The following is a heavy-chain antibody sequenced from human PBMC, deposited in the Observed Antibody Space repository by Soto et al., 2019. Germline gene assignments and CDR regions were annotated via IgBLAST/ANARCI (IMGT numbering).Heavy chain of an antibody. V-gene: IGHV4-30-4*01. D-gene: IGHD5-18*01. CDR2: IYYSGST. CDR3: ARILVDTAMAQGWFDP. CDR1: GGSISSGDYY. J-gene: IGHJ5*02. Sequence: SETLSLTCTVSGGSISSGDYYWSWVRQPPGKGLEWIGYIYYSGSTYYNPSLKSRVTISVDTSKNQFSLKLSSVTAADTAVYYCARILVDTAMAQGWFDPWGQGTLVTVSS.